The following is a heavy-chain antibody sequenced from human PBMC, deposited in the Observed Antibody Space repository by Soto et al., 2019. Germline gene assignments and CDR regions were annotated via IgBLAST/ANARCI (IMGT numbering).Heavy chain of an antibody. CDR3: ARVYTGMGRYYYGMDV. V-gene: IGHV1-8*01. CDR1: GYTFTSYD. J-gene: IGHJ6*02. Sequence: QVQLVQSGAEVKKPGASVKVSCKASGYTFTSYDINWVRQATGQGLEWMGWMNPNSGNTGYAQKYQGRVTMTRNTSISKAYMELSSLKSEDTAVYYCARVYTGMGRYYYGMDVWGQGTTVTVSS. D-gene: IGHD3-10*01. CDR2: MNPNSGNT.